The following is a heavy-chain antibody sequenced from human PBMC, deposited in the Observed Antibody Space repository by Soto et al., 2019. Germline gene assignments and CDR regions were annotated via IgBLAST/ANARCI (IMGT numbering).Heavy chain of an antibody. D-gene: IGHD3-10*01. CDR2: IHHGGST. CDR3: ARGYRISMVILTTNYFDS. Sequence: PSETLSLTCAVNGGPFGGFYWTWIRQSPGKGLEWIGEIHHGGSTNYNPSLKSRVTMSLDTSKNQFSLKLTSVTAADTAVYYCARGYRISMVILTTNYFDSSGPGTPVTVYS. CDR1: GGPFGGFY. J-gene: IGHJ4*02. V-gene: IGHV4-34*01.